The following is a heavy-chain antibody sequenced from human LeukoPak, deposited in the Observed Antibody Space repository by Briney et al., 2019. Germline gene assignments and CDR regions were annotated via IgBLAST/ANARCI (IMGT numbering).Heavy chain of an antibody. J-gene: IGHJ4*02. CDR3: ARGYCSGGSCYYFDY. CDR1: GGTFSSYA. V-gene: IGHV1-69*13. Sequence: SVKVSCKASGGTFSSYAISWVRQAPGQGLEWMGGIIPIFGTANYAQKFQGRVTITADESTSTAYMELSSLRSDDTAVYYCARGYCSGGSCYYFDYWGQGTLVTVSS. D-gene: IGHD2-15*01. CDR2: IIPIFGTA.